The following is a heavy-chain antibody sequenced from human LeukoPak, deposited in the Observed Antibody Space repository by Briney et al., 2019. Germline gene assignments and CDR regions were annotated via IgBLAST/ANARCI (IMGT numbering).Heavy chain of an antibody. CDR1: GVSFSGYY. Sequence: SETLSLTCAVYGVSFSGYYWSWIRQPPGKGLEWIGEINHSGSTNYNPSLKSRVTISVGTSKNQFSLKLSSVTAADTAVYYCARGRRRSTMVRGVICGDKFDYWGQGTLVTVSS. D-gene: IGHD3-10*01. CDR3: ARGRRRSTMVRGVICGDKFDY. J-gene: IGHJ4*02. V-gene: IGHV4-34*01. CDR2: INHSGST.